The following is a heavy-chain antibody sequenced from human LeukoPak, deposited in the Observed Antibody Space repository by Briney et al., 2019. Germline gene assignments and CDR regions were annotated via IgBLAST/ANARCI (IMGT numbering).Heavy chain of an antibody. J-gene: IGHJ4*02. CDR3: AKGAPLIVGATHHFDY. V-gene: IGHV3-23*01. CDR2: VSGSGAKT. Sequence: QSGGSLRLSCAASGFTFSSYAMSWVRQAPGKGLEWVSGVSGSGAKTNYADSVKGRFTISRDNSKNTLSLQMNSLRPEDTAVYYCAKGAPLIVGATHHFDYWGQGTLVTVSS. CDR1: GFTFSSYA. D-gene: IGHD1-26*01.